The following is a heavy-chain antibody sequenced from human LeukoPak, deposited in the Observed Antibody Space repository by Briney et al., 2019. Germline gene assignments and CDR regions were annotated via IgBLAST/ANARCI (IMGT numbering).Heavy chain of an antibody. CDR3: ARGLQQDGSSSWYDWFDP. V-gene: IGHV1-69*13. D-gene: IGHD6-13*01. Sequence: ASVKVSCKASGGTFSSYAISWVRQAPGQGLEWMGGIIPIFGTANYAQKFQGRVTITADESTSTAYMELSSLRSEDTAVYYCARGLQQDGSSSWYDWFDPWGQGTLVTVSS. CDR2: IIPIFGTA. J-gene: IGHJ5*02. CDR1: GGTFSSYA.